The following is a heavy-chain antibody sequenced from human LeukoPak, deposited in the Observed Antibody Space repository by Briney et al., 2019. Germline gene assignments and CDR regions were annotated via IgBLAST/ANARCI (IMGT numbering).Heavy chain of an antibody. CDR2: IYYSGST. CDR1: GGSISSSSYY. D-gene: IGHD1-26*01. J-gene: IGHJ4*02. V-gene: IGHV4-39*07. CDR3: ASGLVGATTDY. Sequence: KPSETLSPTCTVSGGSISSSSYYWGWIRQPPGKGLEWIGSIYYSGSTNYNPSLKSRVTISVDTSKNQFSLKLSSVTAADTAVYYCASGLVGATTDYWGQGTLVTVSS.